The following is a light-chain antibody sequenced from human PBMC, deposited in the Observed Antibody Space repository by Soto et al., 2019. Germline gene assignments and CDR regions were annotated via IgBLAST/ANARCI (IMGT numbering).Light chain of an antibody. Sequence: QSALTQPASVSGSPGRSITISCTGTSSDVGGYNYVSWYQQHPGKAPKLMIYEVSNRPSGVSNRFSGSKSGNTASLTISGLQAEDEADYYCCSYASSSTVVFGGGTKVTVL. CDR3: CSYASSSTVV. J-gene: IGLJ2*01. CDR1: SSDVGGYNY. CDR2: EVS. V-gene: IGLV2-14*01.